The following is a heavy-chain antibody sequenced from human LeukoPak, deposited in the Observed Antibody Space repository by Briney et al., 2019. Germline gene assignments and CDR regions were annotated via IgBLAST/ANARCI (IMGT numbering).Heavy chain of an antibody. D-gene: IGHD5-18*01. CDR2: IYPGDSDT. CDR3: ARRGYSYGYSDSRGNWFDP. CDR1: GYSFTSYW. V-gene: IGHV5-51*01. Sequence: GESLKISCKGSGYSFTSYWIGWVRQMPGKGLEWMGIIYPGDSDTRYSPSFQGQVTISADKSISTAYLQWSSLKASDTAMYYCARRGYSYGYSDSRGNWFDPWGQGTLVTVSS. J-gene: IGHJ5*02.